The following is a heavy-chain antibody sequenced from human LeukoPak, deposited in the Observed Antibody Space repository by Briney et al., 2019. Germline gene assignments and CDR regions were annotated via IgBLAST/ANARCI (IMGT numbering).Heavy chain of an antibody. CDR2: ISSSSSYI. J-gene: IGHJ3*02. V-gene: IGHV3-21*01. D-gene: IGHD1-1*01. Sequence: GGSLRLSCAASGFTFSSYSMNWVRQAPGKGLEWVSSISSSSSYIYYADSVKGRFTISRDNAKNSLYLQMNSLRAEDTAVYYCARGRNGGADAFDIWGQGTMVTVSS. CDR3: ARGRNGGADAFDI. CDR1: GFTFSSYS.